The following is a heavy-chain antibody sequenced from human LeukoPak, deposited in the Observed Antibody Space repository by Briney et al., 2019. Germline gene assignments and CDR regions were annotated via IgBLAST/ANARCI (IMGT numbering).Heavy chain of an antibody. CDR3: AREVGGGATNYFDY. J-gene: IGHJ4*02. CDR1: GFTVSSYY. Sequence: GGSLRLSCAASGFTVSSYYMNWVRQAPGKGLEWVSLIYSGGSTFYADSVKDRFTISRDSSKNTLYLQMNSLRAEDTAVYYCAREVGGGATNYFDYWGQGTLVTVSS. D-gene: IGHD1-26*01. CDR2: IYSGGST. V-gene: IGHV3-66*01.